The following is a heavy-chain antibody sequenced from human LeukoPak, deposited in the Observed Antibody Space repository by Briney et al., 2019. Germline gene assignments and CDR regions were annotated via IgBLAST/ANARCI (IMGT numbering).Heavy chain of an antibody. CDR1: GFTFGDYA. Sequence: PGGSLRLSCTASGFTFGDYAMSWVRQAPGKGLEWVGFIRSKAYGGTTEYAASVKGRFTISRDDSKSIAYLQMNSLKTEDTAVYYCTPRPRSGWSNWFDPWGQGTLVTVSS. CDR3: TPRPRSGWSNWFDP. J-gene: IGHJ5*02. D-gene: IGHD6-19*01. CDR2: IRSKAYGGTT. V-gene: IGHV3-49*04.